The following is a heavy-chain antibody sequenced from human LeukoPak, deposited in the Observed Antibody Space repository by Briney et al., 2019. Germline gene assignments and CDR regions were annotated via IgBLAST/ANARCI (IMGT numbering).Heavy chain of an antibody. D-gene: IGHD3-16*01. CDR2: INPSVGST. CDR1: GYTFTSYY. V-gene: IGHV1-46*04. CDR3: ARAPANYGIDDY. Sequence: ASVKVSCKASGYTFTSYYMHWVRQAPGQGLEWVGIINPSVGSTSYAPKLQSRVTMTRDTSTNTVYMELSSLRSEDTAVYYCARAPANYGIDDYWGQGTLVTVSS. J-gene: IGHJ4*02.